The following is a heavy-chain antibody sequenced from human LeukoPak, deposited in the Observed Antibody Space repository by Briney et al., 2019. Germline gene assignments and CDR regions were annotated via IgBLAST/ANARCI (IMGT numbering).Heavy chain of an antibody. CDR2: ISSSSSYI. D-gene: IGHD3-22*01. CDR1: GFTFSSYS. J-gene: IGHJ4*02. Sequence: GGSLRLSCAASGFTFSSYSMNWVRQAPGKGLEWVSSISSSSSYIYYADSVKGRFTISRDNAKNSLYLQMNSLRAEDTAVYYCARGVINYYDSSGYYHFDYWGQGTLVTVSS. CDR3: ARGVINYYDSSGYYHFDY. V-gene: IGHV3-21*01.